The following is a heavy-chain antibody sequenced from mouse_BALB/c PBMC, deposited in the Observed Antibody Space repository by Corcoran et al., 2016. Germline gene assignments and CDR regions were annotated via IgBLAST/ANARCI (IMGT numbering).Heavy chain of an antibody. J-gene: IGHJ2*01. CDR3: AVSVVEFLFDY. V-gene: IGHV9-3-1*01. CDR1: GYTFTNYG. Sequence: QIQLVQSGPELKKPGETVKISCKASGYTFTNYGMNWVKQAPGKGLKWMGWINTYTGEPTYADDFKGRFAFSLETSASTAYLQINNLKNEDTATYCCAVSVVEFLFDYCGQGTTLTVSS. D-gene: IGHD1-1*01. CDR2: INTYTGEP.